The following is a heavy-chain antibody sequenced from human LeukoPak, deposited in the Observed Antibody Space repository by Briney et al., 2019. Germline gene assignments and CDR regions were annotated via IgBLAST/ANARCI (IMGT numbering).Heavy chain of an antibody. CDR3: ARQRSYYDSSGLYDY. CDR2: IYPGDSDT. CDR1: GYSFTSYW. Sequence: GESLKISCKGSGYSFTSYWIGWVRPMPGKGLEWMGIIYPGDSDTRYSPSFQGQVTISADKSISTAYLQWSSLKASDTAMYYCARQRSYYDSSGLYDYWGQGTLVTVSS. J-gene: IGHJ4*02. D-gene: IGHD3-22*01. V-gene: IGHV5-51*01.